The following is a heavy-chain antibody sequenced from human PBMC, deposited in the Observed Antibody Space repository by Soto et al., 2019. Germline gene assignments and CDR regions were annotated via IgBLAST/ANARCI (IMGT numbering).Heavy chain of an antibody. CDR2: IIPVFGLV. Sequence: QVHLLLQSGAEVKKPGSSVKVSCKASGGTPSNSAISWVRQAPGQGLEWMGGIIPVFGLVKYAQNFQGRGTITADESTNTAYIELSSLRPKDTAVYYCAGGRIVVVGSRAYYGMDVWGQGTTVTVSS. CDR3: AGGRIVVVGSRAYYGMDV. V-gene: IGHV1-69*01. CDR1: GGTPSNSA. D-gene: IGHD3-22*01. J-gene: IGHJ6*02.